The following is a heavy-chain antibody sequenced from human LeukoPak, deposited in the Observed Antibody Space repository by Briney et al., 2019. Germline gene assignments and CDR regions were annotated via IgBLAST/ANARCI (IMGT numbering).Heavy chain of an antibody. CDR1: GGTFSSYA. CDR2: IIPIFGTA. Sequence: SVKVSCKASGGTFSSYAISWVRQAPGQGLEWMGGIIPIFGTANYAQKFQGRVTITADKSTSTAYMELSSLRAEDTAVYYCAKGSKAYYYDSSGYSPSFYYYYMDVWGKGTTVTISS. CDR3: AKGSKAYYYDSSGYSPSFYYYYMDV. D-gene: IGHD3-22*01. V-gene: IGHV1-69*06. J-gene: IGHJ6*03.